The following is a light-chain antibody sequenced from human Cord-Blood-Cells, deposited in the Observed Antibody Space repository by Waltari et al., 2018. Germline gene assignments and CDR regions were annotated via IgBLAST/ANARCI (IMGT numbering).Light chain of an antibody. CDR1: SSNIGNNY. CDR2: DNK. V-gene: IGLV1-51*01. CDR3: GTWDSSLSDWV. J-gene: IGLJ3*02. Sequence: QSVLTQPPSVSAAPGQKVTISCSGSSSNIGNNYVSWYQQLPGTAPKLLIYDNKKRPSGIPDRFSGSKSGTSATLGITGLQTGDEADYYCGTWDSSLSDWVFGGGTKLTVL.